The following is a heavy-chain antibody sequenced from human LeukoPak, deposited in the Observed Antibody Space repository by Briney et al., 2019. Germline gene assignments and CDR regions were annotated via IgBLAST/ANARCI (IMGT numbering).Heavy chain of an antibody. Sequence: TSQTLSLTCAISGDSVSNKNAAWNWIRQSPLRGFEWLGRTYYRSKWYNEYAVSVKSRIAINPDAPKNQFSLQLNSVTPEDTAVYYCAGGIAAGGFDYWGQGTLVTVSS. D-gene: IGHD6-13*01. CDR3: AGGIAAGGFDY. CDR1: GDSVSNKNAA. J-gene: IGHJ4*02. CDR2: TYYRSKWYN. V-gene: IGHV6-1*01.